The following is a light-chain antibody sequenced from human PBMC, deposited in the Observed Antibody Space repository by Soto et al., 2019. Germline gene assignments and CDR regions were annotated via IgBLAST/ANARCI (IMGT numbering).Light chain of an antibody. J-gene: IGLJ1*01. CDR2: DVS. CDR3: SSYTSSSTLYV. V-gene: IGLV2-14*03. Sequence: QSALTQPASVSGSPGQSITISCTGTTSDVGGYNYVSWYQHHPGKAPKLMIYDVSSRPSGVSNRFSGSKSANTASLTISGLQAEDEADYYCSSYTSSSTLYVFGPGTKLTVL. CDR1: TSDVGGYNY.